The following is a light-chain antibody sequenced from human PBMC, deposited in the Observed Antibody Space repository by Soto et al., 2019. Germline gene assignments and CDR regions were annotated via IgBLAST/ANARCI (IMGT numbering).Light chain of an antibody. CDR2: EVS. Sequence: QSVLTHPRSACWSPGHSVTISCTGGSTDVGFYNYVSWYQQHPGKVPKLLIFEVSKRPSGVPDRFSGSKSGNTASLTVSGLRAEDEADYYCCTYAEETIFVFGTGPKVTV. CDR1: STDVGFYNY. CDR3: CTYAEETIFV. V-gene: IGLV2-8*01. J-gene: IGLJ1*01.